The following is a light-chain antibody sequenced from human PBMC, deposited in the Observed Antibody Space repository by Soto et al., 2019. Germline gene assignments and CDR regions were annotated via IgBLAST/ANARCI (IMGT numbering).Light chain of an antibody. J-gene: IGLJ3*02. CDR2: RND. CDR3: AAWDDSLSGRV. CDR1: SSNIGRNY. V-gene: IGLV1-47*01. Sequence: QSVLTQPPSASGTPGQRVTISCSGSSSNIGRNYVCWYQQLPGTAPKLLVYRNDQRPLGVPDRFAGSKSGTSASLAISGLRSEDEADYYCAAWDDSLSGRVFGGGTKVTVL.